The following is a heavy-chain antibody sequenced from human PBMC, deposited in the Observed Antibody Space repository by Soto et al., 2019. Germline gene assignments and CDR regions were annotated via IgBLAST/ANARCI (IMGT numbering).Heavy chain of an antibody. D-gene: IGHD1-1*01. CDR3: AREYTTTPYYYYYGMDV. J-gene: IGHJ6*02. Sequence: GGSLRLSCAASGFTFSDYYMSWIRQAPGKGLEWVSYISSSGSTIYYADSVKGRFTISRDNAKNSLYPQMNSLRAEDTAVYYCAREYTTTPYYYYYGMDVWGQGTTVTVSS. CDR1: GFTFSDYY. CDR2: ISSSGSTI. V-gene: IGHV3-11*01.